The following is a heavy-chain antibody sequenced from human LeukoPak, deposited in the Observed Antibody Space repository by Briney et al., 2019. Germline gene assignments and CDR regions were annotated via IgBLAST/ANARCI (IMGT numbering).Heavy chain of an antibody. Sequence: GSPRLSCAVYGGAFRGYYSRWIRRRPWKGLEWIGEINHSGSTNYNPSLKSRVTISLDTSKNQFSLKLRSVTAADTAVYYCARGAPDAFDIWGQGTMVTVSS. CDR2: INHSGST. J-gene: IGHJ3*02. V-gene: IGHV4-34*01. CDR3: ARGAPDAFDI. CDR1: GGAFRGYY.